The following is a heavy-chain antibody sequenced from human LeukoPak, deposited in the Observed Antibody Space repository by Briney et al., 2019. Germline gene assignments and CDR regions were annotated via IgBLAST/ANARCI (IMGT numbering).Heavy chain of an antibody. D-gene: IGHD3-10*01. CDR2: ISTSGADT. CDR3: ARDRGQL. Sequence: GGSLRLSCAASGLTFSSYAMSWVRQAPGKGLEWVSTISTSGADTYYADSVKGRFTISRDNAKNSLYLQMNSLRAEDTAVYYCARDRGQLWGQGTLVTVSS. CDR1: GLTFSSYA. J-gene: IGHJ4*02. V-gene: IGHV3-21*01.